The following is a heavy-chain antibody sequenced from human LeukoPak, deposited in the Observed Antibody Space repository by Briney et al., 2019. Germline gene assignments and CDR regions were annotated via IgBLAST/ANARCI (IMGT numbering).Heavy chain of an antibody. J-gene: IGHJ6*02. CDR3: ARERAAAGGRYGMDV. D-gene: IGHD6-13*01. V-gene: IGHV3-21*01. Sequence: PGGSLRLSCAASGFTFSSYSMSWVRQAPGKGLEWVSSISSSSSYIYYADSVKGRFTLSRDNAKNSLYLQMNSLRAEDTAVYYCARERAAAGGRYGMDVWGQGTTVTVPS. CDR1: GFTFSSYS. CDR2: ISSSSSYI.